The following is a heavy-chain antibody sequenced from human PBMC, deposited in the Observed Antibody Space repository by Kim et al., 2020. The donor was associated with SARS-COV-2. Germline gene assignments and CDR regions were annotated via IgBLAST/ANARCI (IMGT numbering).Heavy chain of an antibody. V-gene: IGHV3-74*01. D-gene: IGHD3-22*01. CDR2: IHNDVGVT. CDR3: TTLTVVTGRPNY. Sequence: GGSLRLSCAASGFTFSDYSMHWVRQAPGKGLVWVSNIHNDVGVTNYADSVKGRFTISRDNAKNTVYLQMNSLRAEDTAVYYCTTLTVVTGRPNYWGQGTLVTVSS. J-gene: IGHJ4*02. CDR1: GFTFSDYS.